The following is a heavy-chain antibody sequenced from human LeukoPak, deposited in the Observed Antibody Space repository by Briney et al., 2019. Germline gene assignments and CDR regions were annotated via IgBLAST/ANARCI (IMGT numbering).Heavy chain of an antibody. CDR2: INPSGGGT. J-gene: IGHJ5*02. CDR3: ARHPSNYYDSSGYFGCFDP. D-gene: IGHD3-22*01. V-gene: IGHV1-46*02. CDR1: GYTFDSHG. Sequence: ASVKVSCKASGYTFDSHGISWVRQAPGQGLEWMGIINPSGGGTTYAQKFQGRVSMTRDTSTSTFYMDLSSLRSEDTAVYYCARHPSNYYDSSGYFGCFDPWGQGTLVTVSS.